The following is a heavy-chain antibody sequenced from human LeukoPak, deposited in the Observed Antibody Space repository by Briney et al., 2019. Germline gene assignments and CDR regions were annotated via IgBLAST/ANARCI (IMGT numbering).Heavy chain of an antibody. J-gene: IGHJ4*02. D-gene: IGHD3-10*01. CDR1: GYTFTSYD. CDR3: ARGGSTYSYGSGSYYNLDY. V-gene: IGHV1-8*01. Sequence: ASVKVSCKASGYTFTSYDINWVRQATGQGLEWMGWMNPNSGNTGYAQKFQGRVTMTRNTSISTAYMELSSLRSEDTAVYYCARGGSTYSYGSGSYYNLDYWGQGTLVTVSS. CDR2: MNPNSGNT.